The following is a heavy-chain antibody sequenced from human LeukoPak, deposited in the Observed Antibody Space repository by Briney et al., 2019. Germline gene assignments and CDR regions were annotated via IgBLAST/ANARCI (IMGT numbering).Heavy chain of an antibody. D-gene: IGHD2-8*02. J-gene: IGHJ5*02. V-gene: IGHV4-39*01. CDR1: GGSIISSSYN. CDR2: IYYSGTT. Sequence: PSETLSLTCTVSGGSIISSSYNWGWIRQPPGKGLEWIGTIYYSGTTYYNPSLQSRVTISVDTSKNEFSLKANSVTAADTAVYYCARLPTGFPNWFDPWGQGTRVTVSS. CDR3: ARLPTGFPNWFDP.